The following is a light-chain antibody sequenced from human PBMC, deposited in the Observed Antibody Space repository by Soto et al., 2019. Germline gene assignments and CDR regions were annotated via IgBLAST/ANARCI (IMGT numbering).Light chain of an antibody. Sequence: QAVLTQPPSASGTPGQRVTISCSGSSSNVGRNTVNWYQQLPGTAPKLLIYSNNQRPSGVPDRFSGSKSGTSASLAISGLQSEDEADYYCAAWDDSLNAVVFGGGTNLTVL. CDR2: SNN. CDR3: AAWDDSLNAVV. J-gene: IGLJ2*01. V-gene: IGLV1-44*01. CDR1: SSNVGRNT.